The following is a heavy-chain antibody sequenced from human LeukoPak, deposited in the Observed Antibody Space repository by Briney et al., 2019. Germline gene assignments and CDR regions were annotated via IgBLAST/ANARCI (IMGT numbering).Heavy chain of an antibody. J-gene: IGHJ3*02. CDR2: ISSSSSYI. CDR1: GFTFSSYS. CDR3: ARDPSTGAFDI. V-gene: IGHV3-21*01. Sequence: PGGSLRLSCAASGFTFSSYSMNWVCQAPGKGLEWVSSISSSSSYIYYADSVKGRFTISRDNAKNSLYLQMNSLRAEDTAVYYCARDPSTGAFDIWGRGTMVTISS. D-gene: IGHD3-9*01.